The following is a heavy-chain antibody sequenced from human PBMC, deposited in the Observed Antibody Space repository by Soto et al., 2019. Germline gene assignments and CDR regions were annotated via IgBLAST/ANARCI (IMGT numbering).Heavy chain of an antibody. CDR1: VYTFTSYA. CDR2: INAGNGNT. V-gene: IGHV1-3*01. D-gene: IGHD2-2*01. CDR3: SRLELLPGVPFDY. Sequence: ASVKVSCKASVYTFTSYAMHWVRQAPGQRLEWMGWINAGNGNTKYSQKFQGRVTITRDTSASTAYMELNSLKTEDTAVYYCSRLELLPGVPFDYWGLGTLVTVSS. J-gene: IGHJ4*02.